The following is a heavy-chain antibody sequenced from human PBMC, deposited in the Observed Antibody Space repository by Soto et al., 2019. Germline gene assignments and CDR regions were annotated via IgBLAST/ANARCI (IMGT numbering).Heavy chain of an antibody. J-gene: IGHJ3*01. CDR1: VAVVTSGEIY. CDR2: IYDSGVA. CDR3: VRDLAHGSTGTV. Sequence: SETLTLTCRVSVAVVTSGEIYWSWGRQPPGKGLEWLGYIYDSGVASYTPALKSRVTLSLDRPNNQVSLKLGSVTAGDTAVYLCVRDLAHGSTGTVCGQGKLVT. V-gene: IGHV4-30-4*08. D-gene: IGHD2-15*01.